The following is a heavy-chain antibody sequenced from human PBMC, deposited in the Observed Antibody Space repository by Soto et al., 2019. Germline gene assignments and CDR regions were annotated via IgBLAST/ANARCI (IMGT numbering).Heavy chain of an antibody. CDR2: ISGSGGST. CDR3: AGHITVMTATRVDP. V-gene: IGHV3-23*01. D-gene: IGHD2-21*02. J-gene: IGHJ5*02. Sequence: GALRLSCAASGFTFSSYAMSWGRQCPGKGLEWVSAISGSGGSTYYADSVKGRCTISRDNSKNTLYLQMNSLRGEDTAVYYCAGHITVMTATRVDPRRQGTLVTVS. CDR1: GFTFSSYA.